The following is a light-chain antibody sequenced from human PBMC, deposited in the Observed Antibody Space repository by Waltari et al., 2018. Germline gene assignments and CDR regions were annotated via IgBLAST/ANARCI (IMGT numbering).Light chain of an antibody. V-gene: IGKV3-15*01. CDR2: GAS. Sequence: EIMMTQSPATLYVSQGERATLSCRASQSVSSNLAWYQQKPGQAPRLLIYGASTRATGIPARFSGSGSGTEFTLTISSLQSEDFAVYYCKQYNNWPRTFGQGTKLEIK. CDR1: QSVSSN. J-gene: IGKJ2*01. CDR3: KQYNNWPRT.